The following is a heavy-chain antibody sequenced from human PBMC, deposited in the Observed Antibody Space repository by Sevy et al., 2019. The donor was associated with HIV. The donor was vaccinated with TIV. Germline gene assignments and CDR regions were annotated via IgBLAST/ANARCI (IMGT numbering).Heavy chain of an antibody. CDR3: AREGCTKPHDY. Sequence: GGSLRLSCAASGFTFSKYSMSRVRQPPGNGLEWVSTLSFGCGEINYADSVKGRFTISRDNSKSSVYLQMNNLRPEDTAVYYCAREGCTKPHDYWGQGTLVTVSS. J-gene: IGHJ4*02. D-gene: IGHD2-8*01. V-gene: IGHV3-23*01. CDR2: LSFGCGEI. CDR1: GFTFSKYS.